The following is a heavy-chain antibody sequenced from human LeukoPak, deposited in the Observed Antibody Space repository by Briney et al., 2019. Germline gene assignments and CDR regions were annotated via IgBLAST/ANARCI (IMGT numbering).Heavy chain of an antibody. CDR1: GYTFTGYY. D-gene: IGHD1-26*01. V-gene: IGHV1-2*02. CDR2: ISPNSGGT. Sequence: GASVKVSCKASGYTFTGYYMHWVRQAPGQGLEWMGWISPNSGGTNYAQKFQGRVTMTRDTSISTAYMELSRLRSDDTAVYYCARDPAPPRSESSGGIWGQGTMVTVSS. CDR3: ARDPAPPRSESSGGI. J-gene: IGHJ3*02.